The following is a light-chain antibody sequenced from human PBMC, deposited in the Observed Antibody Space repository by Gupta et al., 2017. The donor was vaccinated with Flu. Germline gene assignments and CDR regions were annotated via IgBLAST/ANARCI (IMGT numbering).Light chain of an antibody. Sequence: QSVPTQPRSVCGSPGQSVTIACTGTSKDVGSYNRVSWYEQRPGKAPKLILYEVTKRPSGVPDRFSGSKSGNTASLTISGLQADDEADYYCSSNVAGRVTWVFGTGTTVTVL. V-gene: IGLV2-11*01. CDR1: SKDVGSYNR. CDR3: SSNVAGRVTWV. CDR2: EVT. J-gene: IGLJ1*01.